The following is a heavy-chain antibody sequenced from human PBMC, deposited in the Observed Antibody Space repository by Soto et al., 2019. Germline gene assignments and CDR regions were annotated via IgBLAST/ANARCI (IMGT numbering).Heavy chain of an antibody. Sequence: SETLSLTCTVSGSSISSGGYYWSWIRQHPGKGQEWIGDINYSGSTYYNPSLKSRVTISVDTSKNQFSLTLSSVTAADTAVYYCARGGTIVVVVAALNYFDYWGQGTLVTVSS. CDR3: ARGGTIVVVVAALNYFDY. D-gene: IGHD2-15*01. J-gene: IGHJ4*02. V-gene: IGHV4-31*03. CDR2: INYSGST. CDR1: GSSISSGGYY.